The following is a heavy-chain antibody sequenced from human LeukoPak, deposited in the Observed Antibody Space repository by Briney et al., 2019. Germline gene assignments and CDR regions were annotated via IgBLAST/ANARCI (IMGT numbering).Heavy chain of an antibody. CDR3: AREYYGSGSYYNVGY. Sequence: GESLKISCAASGFTFDDYGMSWVRQAPGKGLEWVSGINWNGGRTGYADSVKGRFTISRDNAKKSLYVQMNSLRAEDTALYYCAREYYGSGSYYNVGYWGQGTLVTVSS. V-gene: IGHV3-20*04. CDR1: GFTFDDYG. D-gene: IGHD3-10*01. CDR2: INWNGGRT. J-gene: IGHJ4*02.